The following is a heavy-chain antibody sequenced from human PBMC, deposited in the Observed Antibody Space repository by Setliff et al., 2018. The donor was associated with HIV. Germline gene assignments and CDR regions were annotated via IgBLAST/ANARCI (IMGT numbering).Heavy chain of an antibody. J-gene: IGHJ5*02. D-gene: IGHD2-21*02. CDR3: AGSIVVVTAAPLT. V-gene: IGHV4-39*01. CDR1: GGSLSSSNYY. CDR2: IYYSGST. Sequence: SETLSLTCTVSGGSLSSSNYYCGWIRQPPGKGLEWIGSIYYSGSTYYNPSLKSRVTISGDTSKNQFSLKLSSVTAADTAVYYCAGSIVVVTAAPLTWGQGTLVTVSS.